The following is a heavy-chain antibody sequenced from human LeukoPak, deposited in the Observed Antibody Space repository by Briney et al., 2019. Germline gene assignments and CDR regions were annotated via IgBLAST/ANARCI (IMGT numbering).Heavy chain of an antibody. CDR1: GFSFSDYY. D-gene: IGHD6-19*01. Sequence: GGSLRLSCAASGFSFSDYYMTWIRQAPGKGLEWVSYISSSGNTIYYADSVKGRFTISRDNAKNSLYLQMNSLRAEDTAVYYCARDPRGYIIGWGSFDYWGQGTLVTVSS. J-gene: IGHJ4*02. CDR2: ISSSGNTI. CDR3: ARDPRGYIIGWGSFDY. V-gene: IGHV3-11*01.